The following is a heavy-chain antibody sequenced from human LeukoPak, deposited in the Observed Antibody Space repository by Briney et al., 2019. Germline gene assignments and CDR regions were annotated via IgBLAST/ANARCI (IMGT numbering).Heavy chain of an antibody. Sequence: GSVRLSCAASGFTFSNFGLNWVRQAPGKGLEWVAFISDNGRRTYYLESVEGLFTISRDDSKNTLYPQMNSLRVEDTAVYYCARDRIGKYSIDYWGQGTLVTVSS. CDR2: ISDNGRRT. J-gene: IGHJ4*02. CDR1: GFTFSNFG. CDR3: ARDRIGKYSIDY. D-gene: IGHD2-15*01. V-gene: IGHV3-33*08.